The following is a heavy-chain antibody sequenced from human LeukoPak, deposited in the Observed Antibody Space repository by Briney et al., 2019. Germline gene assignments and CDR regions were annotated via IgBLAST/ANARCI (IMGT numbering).Heavy chain of an antibody. CDR3: ATAAKGGMVGATYYFEY. Sequence: SETLSLTCTVSGYSISSGYYWGWIRQPPGKGLEWIGSIYHSGSTYYNPSLKGRVTISVDTSKNQFSLKLSSVTAADTAVYYCATAAKGGMVGATYYFEYWGQGALVTVSS. J-gene: IGHJ4*02. D-gene: IGHD1-26*01. CDR2: IYHSGST. V-gene: IGHV4-38-2*02. CDR1: GYSISSGYY.